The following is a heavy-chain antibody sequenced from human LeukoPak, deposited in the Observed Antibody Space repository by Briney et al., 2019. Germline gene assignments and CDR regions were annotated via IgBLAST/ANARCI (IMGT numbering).Heavy chain of an antibody. CDR3: ARDSPDIVVVPAAWGGMDV. Sequence: SLKLSCTASGGTFSSYAISWVRQAPGQGLEWMGGIIPIFGRTNYAQKFQGRVTITADESTSTAYMELGSLRAEDTAVYYCARDSPDIVVVPAAWGGMDVWGKGTTVTVSS. D-gene: IGHD2-2*01. CDR2: IIPIFGRT. V-gene: IGHV1-69*13. CDR1: GGTFSSYA. J-gene: IGHJ6*04.